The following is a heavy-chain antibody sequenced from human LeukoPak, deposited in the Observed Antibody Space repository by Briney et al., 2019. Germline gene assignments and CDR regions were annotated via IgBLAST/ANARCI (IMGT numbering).Heavy chain of an antibody. J-gene: IGHJ4*02. CDR1: GFTFSSYA. D-gene: IGHD2-2*01. CDR2: TSGSGGST. Sequence: GGSLRLSCAASGFTFSSYAMSWVRQAPGKGLEWVSATSGSGGSTYYADSVKGRFTISGDNSKNTLYLQLNSLRAEDTAVYYCAKGGVYCSSTSCYPFDYWGQGALVTVSS. V-gene: IGHV3-23*01. CDR3: AKGGVYCSSTSCYPFDY.